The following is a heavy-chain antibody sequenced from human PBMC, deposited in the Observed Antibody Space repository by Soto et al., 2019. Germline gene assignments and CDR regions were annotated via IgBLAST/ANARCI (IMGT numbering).Heavy chain of an antibody. V-gene: IGHV1-69*12. CDR3: ASDLGSGYDPGDY. Sequence: QVQLVQSGAEVKKPGSSVKVSCKASGDTFTIFAISWVRQAPGQGLEWMGGIIPTIGTTNYAQRFQGRITITGDESTGKAYMELSSLKSEDTAVYYCASDLGSGYDPGDYWGQGTLVTVSS. J-gene: IGHJ4*02. CDR1: GDTFTIFA. D-gene: IGHD5-12*01. CDR2: IIPTIGTT.